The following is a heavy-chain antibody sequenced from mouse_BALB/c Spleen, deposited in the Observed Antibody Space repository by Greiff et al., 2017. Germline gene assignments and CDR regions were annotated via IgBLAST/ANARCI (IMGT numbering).Heavy chain of an antibody. V-gene: IGHV14-3*02. CDR1: GFTFKDSY. Sequence: EVQLQQSGAELVKPGASVKLSCTASGFTFKDSYMHWVKQRPEQGLEWIGRIDPANGNTKYDPKFQGKATITADTSSNTAYLQLSSLTSEATAVYYCASELGYFDYWGQGTTLTVSS. CDR2: IDPANGNT. CDR3: ASELGYFDY. D-gene: IGHD4-1*01. J-gene: IGHJ2*01.